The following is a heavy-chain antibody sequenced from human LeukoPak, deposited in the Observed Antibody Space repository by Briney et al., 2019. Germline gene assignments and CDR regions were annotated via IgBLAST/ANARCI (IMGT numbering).Heavy chain of an antibody. CDR1: GGSISSGGYS. CDR2: IYHSGST. V-gene: IGHV4-30-2*01. J-gene: IGHJ4*02. Sequence: SETLSLTCAVSGGSISSGGYSWSWIRQPPGKRLEWIGYIYHSGSTYYNPSLKSRVTISVDRSKNQFSLKLSSVTAADTAVYYCARVWSGYPYYFDYWGQGTLVTVSS. D-gene: IGHD3-3*01. CDR3: ARVWSGYPYYFDY.